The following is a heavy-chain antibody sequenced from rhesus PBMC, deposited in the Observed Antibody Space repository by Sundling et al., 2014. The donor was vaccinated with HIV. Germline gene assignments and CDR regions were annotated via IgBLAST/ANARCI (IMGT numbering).Heavy chain of an antibody. CDR2: INGNSGST. J-gene: IGHJ4*01. CDR3: TIVVDGYRFRY. V-gene: IGHV4-80*01. D-gene: IGHD5-24*01. CDR1: GASISSQW. Sequence: QVQLQESGPGLVKPSETLSLTCTVSGASISSQWWSWIRQPPGKGLEWIGEINGNSGSTNYNPSLKSRVTISRDTSKNQFSLKLSSVTAADTAVYYCTIVVDGYRFRYWGQGVLVTVSS.